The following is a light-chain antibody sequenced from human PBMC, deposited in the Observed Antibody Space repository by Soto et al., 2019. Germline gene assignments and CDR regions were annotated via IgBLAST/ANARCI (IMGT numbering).Light chain of an antibody. CDR3: QQFHSSLRT. Sequence: IVLTQSPGNLSLSPGETATLSCRASESLSPHSIAWYQQKPGQAPRLLIYGPSGRDTGIPDRISGSGSGTDFTLTISVWEPEDFAMYYCQQFHSSLRTCGQGTKVEV. CDR1: ESLSPHS. V-gene: IGKV3-20*01. CDR2: GPS. J-gene: IGKJ1*01.